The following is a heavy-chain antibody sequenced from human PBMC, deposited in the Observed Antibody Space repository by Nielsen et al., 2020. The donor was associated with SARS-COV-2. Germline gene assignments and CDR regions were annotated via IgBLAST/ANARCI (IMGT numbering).Heavy chain of an antibody. Sequence: GESLKISCAASGFTFSDYYMSWIRQAPGKGLDWVSYISSNGSTIYYVDSVKGRFTISRGNAKNSLYLQMNSLRAEDTTVYYCARDGYSSGWYSFDYYYMDVWGKGTTVTVSS. CDR1: GFTFSDYY. V-gene: IGHV3-11*01. D-gene: IGHD6-19*01. CDR3: ARDGYSSGWYSFDYYYMDV. J-gene: IGHJ6*03. CDR2: ISSNGSTI.